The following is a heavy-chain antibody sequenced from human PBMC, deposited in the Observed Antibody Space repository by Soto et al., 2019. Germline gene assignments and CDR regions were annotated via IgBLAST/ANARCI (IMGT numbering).Heavy chain of an antibody. CDR1: GFTFSSYG. Sequence: LRLSCAASGFTFSSYGMHWVRQAPGKRLEWVAVISYDGSNKYYADSVKGRFTISRDNSKNTLYLQMNSLRAEDTAVYYCAKGGKELLHHFDYWGQGTLVTVSS. CDR2: ISYDGSNK. D-gene: IGHD1-26*01. V-gene: IGHV3-30*18. CDR3: AKGGKELLHHFDY. J-gene: IGHJ4*02.